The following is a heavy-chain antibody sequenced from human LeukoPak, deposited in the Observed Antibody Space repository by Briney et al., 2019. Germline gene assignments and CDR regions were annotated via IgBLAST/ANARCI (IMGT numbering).Heavy chain of an antibody. J-gene: IGHJ4*02. D-gene: IGHD4-17*01. V-gene: IGHV1-46*01. CDR3: ARDPPETTVTYTSGDY. Sequence: ASVKVSCKASGYTFTSCYMHWVRQAPGQGLEWMGIINPSGGSTSYAQKFQGRVTMTRDTSTSTVYMELSSLRSEDTAVYYCARDPPETTVTYTSGDYWGQGTLVTVSS. CDR2: INPSGGST. CDR1: GYTFTSCY.